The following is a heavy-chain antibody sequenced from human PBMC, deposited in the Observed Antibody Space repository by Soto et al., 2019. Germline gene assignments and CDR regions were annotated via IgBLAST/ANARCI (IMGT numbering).Heavy chain of an antibody. Sequence: GGSLRLSCAASGFTFSSYGMHWVRQAPGKGLEWVAVIWYDGSNKYYADSVKGRFTISRDNSKNTLYLQMNSLRAEDTAVYYCARGLPNYYYYGMDVWGQGTTVTVSS. V-gene: IGHV3-33*01. J-gene: IGHJ6*02. D-gene: IGHD2-21*02. CDR3: ARGLPNYYYYGMDV. CDR1: GFTFSSYG. CDR2: IWYDGSNK.